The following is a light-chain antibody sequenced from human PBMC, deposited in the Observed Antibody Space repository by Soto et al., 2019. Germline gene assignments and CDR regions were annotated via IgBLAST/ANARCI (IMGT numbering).Light chain of an antibody. J-gene: IGKJ2*01. CDR2: GAS. V-gene: IGKV3-15*01. CDR3: QQYHNWPPQYT. CDR1: QSVASN. Sequence: EIVMTQSPASLSVSPGDGATLSCRASQSVASNVAWYQQKPGQGPRHLIHGASTRAVGVPARFRGSGSGTDFTLTISSLQSEDFAVYYCQQYHNWPPQYTFGQGTKLQIK.